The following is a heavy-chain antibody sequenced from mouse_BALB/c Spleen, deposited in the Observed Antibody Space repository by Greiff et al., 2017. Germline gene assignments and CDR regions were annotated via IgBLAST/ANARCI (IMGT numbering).Heavy chain of an antibody. CDR2: INPGSGGT. CDR1: GYAFTNYL. J-gene: IGHJ4*01. CDR3: ARVPRDYAMDY. Sequence: VQLQQSGAELVRPGTSVKVSCKASGYAFTNYLIEWVKQGPGQGLEWIGVINPGSGGTNYNEKFKGKATLTADKSSSTAYMQLSSLTSDYSAVYFCARVPRDYAMDYWGQGTSVTVSS. V-gene: IGHV1-54*01.